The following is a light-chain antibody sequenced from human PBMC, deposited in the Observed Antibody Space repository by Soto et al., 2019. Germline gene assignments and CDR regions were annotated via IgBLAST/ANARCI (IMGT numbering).Light chain of an antibody. CDR1: SSDVGGYHY. CDR2: EVT. J-gene: IGLJ1*01. V-gene: IGLV2-14*01. CDR3: ISFTRSSTFV. Sequence: QSVLTQPPSASGSPGQSVTISCTGTSSDVGGYHYVSWYQQHPDKAPKLMIYEVTNRPSGVSYRFSGSKSGNTASLTISGLQAEDEADYYCISFTRSSTFVFGTGTKVTVL.